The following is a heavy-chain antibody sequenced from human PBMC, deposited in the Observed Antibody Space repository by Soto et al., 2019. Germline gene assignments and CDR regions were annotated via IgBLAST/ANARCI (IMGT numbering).Heavy chain of an antibody. D-gene: IGHD1-1*01. J-gene: IGHJ4*02. V-gene: IGHV5-51*01. CDR2: IFPDDSDI. CDR1: GYSFNRYW. Sequence: GASLKISCKASGYSFNRYWIGWVRQMPGQGLEWMGVIFPDDSDIRHSPAFRCQVTISADKSINTVYLQYTGLKASDTATYYCARRISWYYFDSWGQGTPVTVSS. CDR3: ARRISWYYFDS.